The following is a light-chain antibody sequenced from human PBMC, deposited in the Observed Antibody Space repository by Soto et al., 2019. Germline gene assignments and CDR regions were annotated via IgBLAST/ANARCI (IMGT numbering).Light chain of an antibody. Sequence: EIVLTQSPGTLSLSPGERATLSCRASQSASSTYLAWYQQKAGQAPRLLIYGASSRATGIPDRFSGSWSGTDFILTIRRLEAEDFAVYYCRQSGTFGQGTKVEIK. CDR1: QSASSTY. J-gene: IGKJ1*01. CDR2: GAS. V-gene: IGKV3-20*01. CDR3: RQSGT.